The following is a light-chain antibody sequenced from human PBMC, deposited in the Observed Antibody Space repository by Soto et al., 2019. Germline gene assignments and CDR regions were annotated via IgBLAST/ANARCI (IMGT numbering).Light chain of an antibody. CDR3: ASYTDYNPLVV. J-gene: IGLJ2*01. CDR1: ISDIGAYNY. Sequence: QSPVTQPSYVSGSPGQSINISCTGTISDIGAYNYVSWYQHHPGKAPKLIIYDVSSRPSGVSNRFSGSKSGNAASLTISGLQAEDEADYFCASYTDYNPLVVFGGGTKVTVL. CDR2: DVS. V-gene: IGLV2-14*01.